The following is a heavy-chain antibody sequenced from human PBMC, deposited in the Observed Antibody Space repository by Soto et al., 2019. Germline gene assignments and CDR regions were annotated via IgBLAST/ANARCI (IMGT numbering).Heavy chain of an antibody. CDR3: SRDIQSVGPRANDAFDV. CDR1: GFTFTDNL. CDR2: INHDTGNT. Sequence: VQSGAERKKPGASVNISCTASGFTFTDNLIDWVRQAPGQGLEWMGWINHDTGNTRYSEKFQGRVTISTNSSASIAYLELSGLKNADTALYFCSRDIQSVGPRANDAFDVWSQGTMITVSS. D-gene: IGHD5-18*01. V-gene: IGHV1-3*01. J-gene: IGHJ3*01.